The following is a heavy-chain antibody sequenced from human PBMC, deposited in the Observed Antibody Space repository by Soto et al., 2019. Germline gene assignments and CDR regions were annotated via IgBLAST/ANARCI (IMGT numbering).Heavy chain of an antibody. CDR2: IYHRGNT. CDR3: ATLSSTAVAGTSPHFDY. J-gene: IGHJ4*02. V-gene: IGHV4-4*02. CDR1: GGFISSNYW. D-gene: IGHD6-19*01. Sequence: SETLSLTCVVSGGFISSNYWWSWVRQSPGKGLEWFGEIYHRGNTNYNPPLKSRVTISVDKSKNQFSLQLSSVTAADTAVYFWATLSSTAVAGTSPHFDYWGQGNVVT.